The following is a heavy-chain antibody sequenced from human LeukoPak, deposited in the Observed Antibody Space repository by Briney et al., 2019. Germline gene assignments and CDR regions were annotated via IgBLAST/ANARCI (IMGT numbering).Heavy chain of an antibody. Sequence: ASVKVSCKASGYTFTSYGISWVRQAPGQGLEWMGWISAYNGNTNYAQKLQGRVTMTTDTSTSTAHMELRSLRSDDTAVYYCARVLGGYDLQNWGQGTLVTVSS. CDR1: GYTFTSYG. J-gene: IGHJ4*02. CDR2: ISAYNGNT. CDR3: ARVLGGYDLQN. V-gene: IGHV1-18*01. D-gene: IGHD5-12*01.